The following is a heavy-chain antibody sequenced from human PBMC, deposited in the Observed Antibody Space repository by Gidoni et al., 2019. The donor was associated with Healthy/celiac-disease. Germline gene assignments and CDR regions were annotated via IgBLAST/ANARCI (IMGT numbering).Heavy chain of an antibody. D-gene: IGHD3-3*01. V-gene: IGHV4-59*01. CDR3: ARSHYDFWSGDLPVVGAFDI. CDR1: GGSISSSY. Sequence: QVQLQESGPGLVKPSETLSLTCTVSGGSISSSYWSWIRQPPGKGLEWIGYIYSSGSTNYNPSLKSRVTISVDTSKNQFSLKLSSVTAADTAVYYCARSHYDFWSGDLPVVGAFDIWGQGTMVTVSS. J-gene: IGHJ3*02. CDR2: IYSSGST.